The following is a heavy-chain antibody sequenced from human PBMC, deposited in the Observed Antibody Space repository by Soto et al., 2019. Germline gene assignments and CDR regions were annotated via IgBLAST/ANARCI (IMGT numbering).Heavy chain of an antibody. CDR2: ISYDGTNK. V-gene: IGHV3-30*18. CDR1: GFTFSTYA. Sequence: GGSLRLSCAGSGFTFSTYAMNWVRQAPGKGLEWVAVISYDGTNKYYADSVKGRFTISRDNSKNTLYLQINSLRAEDTAVYYCAKAVPPFVVVTASDYWGQGTLVTVSS. CDR3: AKAVPPFVVVTASDY. D-gene: IGHD2-21*02. J-gene: IGHJ4*02.